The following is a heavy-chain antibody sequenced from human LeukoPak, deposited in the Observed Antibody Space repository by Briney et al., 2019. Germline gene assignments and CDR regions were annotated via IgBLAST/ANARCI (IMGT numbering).Heavy chain of an antibody. CDR1: GFTFSSYG. D-gene: IGHD6-13*01. V-gene: IGHV3-30*18. J-gene: IGHJ6*02. CDR3: AKVAAAGPSLYDYYYYGMDV. CDR2: ISYDGSNK. Sequence: GGSLRLSCVASGFTFSSYGMHWVRQAPGKGLEWVAVISYDGSNKYYADSVKGRFTISRDNSKNTLYLQMNSLRAEDTAVYYCAKVAAAGPSLYDYYYYGMDVWGQGTTVTVSS.